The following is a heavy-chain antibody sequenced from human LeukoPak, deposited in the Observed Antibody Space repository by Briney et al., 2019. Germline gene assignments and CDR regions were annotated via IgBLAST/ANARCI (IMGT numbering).Heavy chain of an antibody. CDR3: ARLSFGIAVAGPDY. V-gene: IGHV4-34*01. J-gene: IGHJ4*02. CDR2: INHSGST. D-gene: IGHD6-19*01. Sequence: SETLSLTCAVYGGSFSGYYWSWIRQPPGKGLEWIGEINHSGSTYYNPSLKSRVTISIYTSKNQFSLKLSSVTAADTAVYYCARLSFGIAVAGPDYWGQGTLVTVSS. CDR1: GGSFSGYY.